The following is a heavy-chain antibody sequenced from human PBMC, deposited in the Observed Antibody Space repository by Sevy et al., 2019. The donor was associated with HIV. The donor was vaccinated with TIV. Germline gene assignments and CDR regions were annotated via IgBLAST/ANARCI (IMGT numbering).Heavy chain of an antibody. V-gene: IGHV3-30*18. CDR2: ISYDGSNK. CDR3: AKGLLRYGGNPPFNS. J-gene: IGHJ4*02. D-gene: IGHD4-17*01. Sequence: GGSLRLSCAASGFTFSSYGMHWVRQAPGKGLEWVAVISYDGSNKYYAVSVKGRFTISRDNSNNTLYLQMNSLRAEDTAVYYCAKGLLRYGGNPPFNSWGQGTLVTVSP. CDR1: GFTFSSYG.